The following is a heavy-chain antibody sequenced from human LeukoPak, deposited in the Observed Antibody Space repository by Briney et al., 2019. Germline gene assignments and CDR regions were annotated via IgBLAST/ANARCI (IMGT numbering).Heavy chain of an antibody. D-gene: IGHD1-26*01. J-gene: IGHJ4*01. CDR3: TCPSGNYPFDH. CDR1: GLTFSGSA. CDR2: IRSKANSYAT. V-gene: IGHV3-73*01. Sequence: PGGSVRLSCAASGLTFSGSAMHWLRQASGKGLEWVGRIRSKANSYATAYAASVKGRFTISRDDSKNTAYLQMNSLKTEDTAVYYYTCPSGNYPFDHWGRGTLVTVSS.